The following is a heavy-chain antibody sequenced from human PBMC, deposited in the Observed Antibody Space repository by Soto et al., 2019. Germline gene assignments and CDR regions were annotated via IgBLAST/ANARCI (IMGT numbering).Heavy chain of an antibody. Sequence: QVQLVQSGAEVKKPGSSVKVSCKASGGTFISYTISLVRQAPGQGLEWMGRIIPILGIANYAQKFQGRVTITADKSTSTAYMELSSLRSEDTAVYYYAREGPITIRNWFDPWGQVTLVTVSS. CDR1: GGTFISYT. CDR2: IIPILGIA. CDR3: AREGPITIRNWFDP. J-gene: IGHJ5*02. V-gene: IGHV1-69*08. D-gene: IGHD3-10*01.